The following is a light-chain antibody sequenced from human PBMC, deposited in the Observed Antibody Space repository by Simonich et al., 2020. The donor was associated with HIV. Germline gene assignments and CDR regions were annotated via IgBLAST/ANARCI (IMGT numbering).Light chain of an antibody. V-gene: IGKV1-39*01. CDR2: AAS. Sequence: DIQMTQSPSSLSASVGDRVTITCRASNSISTYLNWYQQKPGKAPNLLIYAASSLQSGVPSRFSGSGSGTDFTLIISSLQPEDFATYYCQQSHYTPFTFGQGTKLEIK. J-gene: IGKJ2*01. CDR1: NSISTY. CDR3: QQSHYTPFT.